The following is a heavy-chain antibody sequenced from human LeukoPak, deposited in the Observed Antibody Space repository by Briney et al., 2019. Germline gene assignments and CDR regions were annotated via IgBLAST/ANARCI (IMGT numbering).Heavy chain of an antibody. J-gene: IGHJ4*02. V-gene: IGHV1-2*02. CDR2: INPNSGGT. Sequence: ASVKVSCKASGYTFAGYYMHWVRQAPGQGLEWMGWINPNSGGTSYAQKFQGRVTMTRDTSISTAYMELSRLRSDDTAVYYCARGEVGYYFDYWGQGTLVTVSS. CDR1: GYTFAGYY. D-gene: IGHD1-26*01. CDR3: ARGEVGYYFDY.